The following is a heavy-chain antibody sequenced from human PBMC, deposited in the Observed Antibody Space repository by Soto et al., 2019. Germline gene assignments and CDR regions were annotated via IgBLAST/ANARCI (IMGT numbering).Heavy chain of an antibody. Sequence: PGGSLRLSCAASGFTFTSFAVSWVRQAPGKGLEWVSAISGSGGATYYADSVKGRFTVSRDNSRNTVYLQMNSLRAEDTAVYYCARDFCPVPTCYDLWGQGVLGTVSS. CDR2: ISGSGGAT. CDR3: ARDFCPVPTCYDL. J-gene: IGHJ4*02. D-gene: IGHD2-2*01. V-gene: IGHV3-23*01. CDR1: GFTFTSFA.